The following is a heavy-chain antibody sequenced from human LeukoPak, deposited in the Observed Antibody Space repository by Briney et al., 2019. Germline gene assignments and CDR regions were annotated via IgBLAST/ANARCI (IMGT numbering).Heavy chain of an antibody. CDR2: INPNSGGT. J-gene: IGHJ5*02. CDR3: ARDRCSSTSCYRRWFDP. V-gene: IGHV1-2*02. CDR1: GYTFTGYY. D-gene: IGHD2-2*02. Sequence: ASVKVSCKASGYTFTGYYMHWVRQAPGQGLERMGWINPNSGGTNYAQKFQGRVTMTRDTSISTAYMELSRLRSDDTAVYYCARDRCSSTSCYRRWFDPWGQGTLVTVSS.